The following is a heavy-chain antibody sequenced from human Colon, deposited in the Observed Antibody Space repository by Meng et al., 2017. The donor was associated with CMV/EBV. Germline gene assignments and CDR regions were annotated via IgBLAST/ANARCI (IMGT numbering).Heavy chain of an antibody. V-gene: IGHV1-2*06. CDR3: AKDWSGGSCFDY. CDR2: INPKSGDT. D-gene: IGHD2-15*01. Sequence: SCKASGYTFTDYIIHWVRQAPGQGLEWMERINPKSGDTRYAHNFQGRATLTRDTSITTAYMELTGLTSNDTAIYYCAKDWSGGSCFDYWGQGTLVTVSS. CDR1: GYTFTDYI. J-gene: IGHJ4*02.